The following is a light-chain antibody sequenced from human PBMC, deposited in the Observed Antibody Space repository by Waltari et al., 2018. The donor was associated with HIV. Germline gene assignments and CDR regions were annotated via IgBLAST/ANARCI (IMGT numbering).Light chain of an antibody. Sequence: QSALTQPRSVSGSPGQSVTISCTGTSSDVGGYNYVSWYQQHPGKAPKLMIYDVSKRPSGVPDRFSGSKSGNTASLTISGFQAEDEADDYCCSYAGSYGVVFGGGTKLTVL. CDR2: DVS. V-gene: IGLV2-11*01. J-gene: IGLJ2*01. CDR1: SSDVGGYNY. CDR3: CSYAGSYGVV.